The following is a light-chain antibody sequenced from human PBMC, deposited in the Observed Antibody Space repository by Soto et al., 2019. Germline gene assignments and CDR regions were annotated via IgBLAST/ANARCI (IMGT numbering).Light chain of an antibody. Sequence: EIVMTQSPLSLSVTPGEPASISCRASQSLLHSNGYNYLSWYQQKPGKAPNLLIFGASTLQSGVPSRFSGSGSGTVFTLTISDVEPEDFAVYYCHQRQSWPRTFGQGTKVDI. V-gene: IGKV2-28*01. CDR2: GAS. CDR3: HQRQSWPRT. J-gene: IGKJ1*01. CDR1: QSLLHSNGYNY.